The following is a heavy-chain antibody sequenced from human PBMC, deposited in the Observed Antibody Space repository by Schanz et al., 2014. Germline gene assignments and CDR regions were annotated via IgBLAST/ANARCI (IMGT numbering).Heavy chain of an antibody. CDR1: GFTFSSYA. CDR3: AKQIHYDILTVTRN. J-gene: IGHJ4*02. CDR2: ISASGGST. D-gene: IGHD3-9*01. V-gene: IGHV3-23*01. Sequence: EGQLLESGGGLIQPGGSLRLSCAASGFTFSSYAMSWVRQAPGKGLEWVSTISASGGSTYYADSVKGRFTISRDNSKNTLYLQRNSLRAEDTAVYYCAKQIHYDILTVTRNWGQGTLVTVSS.